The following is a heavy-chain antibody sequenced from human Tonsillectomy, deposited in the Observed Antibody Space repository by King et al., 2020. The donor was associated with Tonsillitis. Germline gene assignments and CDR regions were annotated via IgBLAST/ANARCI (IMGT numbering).Heavy chain of an antibody. D-gene: IGHD2-2*01. Sequence: VQLVESGGGLVQPGGSLRLSCAASGFTFSSYAMSWVRQAPGKGLEWVSAISGSGGSTYYADSVKGRFTISRDNSKNTLYLQMNSLRAEDTAVYYCAKGAGELGYCSSTSCYGEDYFDYWGQGTLVTVSS. J-gene: IGHJ4*02. V-gene: IGHV3-23*04. CDR1: GFTFSSYA. CDR2: ISGSGGST. CDR3: AKGAGELGYCSSTSCYGEDYFDY.